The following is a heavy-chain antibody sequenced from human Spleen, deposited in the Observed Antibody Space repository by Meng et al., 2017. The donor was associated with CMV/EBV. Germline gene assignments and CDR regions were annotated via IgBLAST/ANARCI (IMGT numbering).Heavy chain of an antibody. CDR1: GYTFTSYG. V-gene: IGHV1-18*01. CDR3: ARAYGITGQGEFDY. CDR2: ISAYNGNT. D-gene: IGHD1-20*01. Sequence: ASVKVSCKASGYTFTSYGISWVRQAPGQGLEWMGWISAYNGNTNYAQKLQGRVTMTTDTSTSTAYMELSSLRSEDTAVYYCARAYGITGQGEFDYWGQGTLVTVSS. J-gene: IGHJ4*02.